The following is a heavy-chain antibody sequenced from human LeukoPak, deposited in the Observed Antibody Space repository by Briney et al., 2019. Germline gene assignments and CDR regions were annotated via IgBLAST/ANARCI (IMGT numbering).Heavy chain of an antibody. Sequence: ASETLSLTCTVSGYSISSGYYWGWIRQPPGKGLEWIGSIYHSGSTYYNPSLKSRVTISVDTSKNQFSLKLSSVTAADTAVYYCASGTLGSLDYWGQGTLVTVSS. CDR1: GYSISSGYY. CDR2: IYHSGST. J-gene: IGHJ4*02. V-gene: IGHV4-38-2*02. D-gene: IGHD3-16*01. CDR3: ASGTLGSLDY.